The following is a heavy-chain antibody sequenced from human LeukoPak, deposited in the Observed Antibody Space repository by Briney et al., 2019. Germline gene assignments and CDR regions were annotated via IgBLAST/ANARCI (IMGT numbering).Heavy chain of an antibody. CDR1: GGSISSSNW. Sequence: PSGTLSLTCAVSGGSISSSNWWSWVRQPPGKGLEWIGKIYHSGSTNYNPSLKSRVTISVGKSKNQFSLKLSSVTAADTAVYYCARDPSYSSSCWGQGTLVTVSS. CDR2: IYHSGST. CDR3: ARDPSYSSSC. V-gene: IGHV4-4*02. D-gene: IGHD6-13*01. J-gene: IGHJ4*02.